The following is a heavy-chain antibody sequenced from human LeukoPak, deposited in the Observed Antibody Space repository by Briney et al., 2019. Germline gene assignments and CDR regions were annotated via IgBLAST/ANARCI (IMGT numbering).Heavy chain of an antibody. CDR2: IIPMINTP. CDR1: GGTFRSSA. D-gene: IGHD6-19*01. V-gene: IGHV1-69*13. CDR3: ARDPGHSSGWYNFDY. Sequence: SVKVSCKASGGTFRSSATNWVRQAPGKGLEWMGGIIPMINTPKYAQRFQGRVSITADESTSTGYMEVSSLRSEDTAVYYCARDPGHSSGWYNFDYWGQGTLVTVSS. J-gene: IGHJ4*02.